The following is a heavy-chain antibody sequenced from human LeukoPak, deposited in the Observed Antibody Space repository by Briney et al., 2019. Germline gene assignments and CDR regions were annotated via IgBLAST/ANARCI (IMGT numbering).Heavy chain of an antibody. J-gene: IGHJ3*02. CDR3: ARYGGPHAFDI. CDR1: GGSIRNYY. D-gene: IGHD2-8*01. Sequence: SETLSPTCTVPGGSIRNYYWNWVRQPPGEGPGLIAYSNYRENTNYNPSLKSRVTISVDTSKNHFTLTLSSVTAADTAVYYCARYGGPHAFDIWGQGTMVTVSS. V-gene: IGHV4-59*01. CDR2: SNYRENT.